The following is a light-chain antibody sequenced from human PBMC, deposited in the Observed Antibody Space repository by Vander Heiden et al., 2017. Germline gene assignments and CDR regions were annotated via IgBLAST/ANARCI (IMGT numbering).Light chain of an antibody. CDR1: QSVSSSY. V-gene: IGKV3-20*01. CDR2: GAS. CDR3: QQYGSSPLT. Sequence: EITLTQSPGTLSLSPGVRATLSGRASQSVSSSYLAWYQQKPGQAPRLLIYGASSRATGIPDRFSGSGSGTDFTLTISRLEPEEFAVYYCQQYGSSPLTFGPGTKVDIK. J-gene: IGKJ3*01.